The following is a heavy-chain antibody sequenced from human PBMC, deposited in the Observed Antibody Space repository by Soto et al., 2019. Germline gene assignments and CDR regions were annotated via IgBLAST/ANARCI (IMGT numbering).Heavy chain of an antibody. CDR1: GYTFTSYY. J-gene: IGHJ6*03. V-gene: IGHV1-8*01. CDR3: ARGAWDYYYYYYMDV. CDR2: MNPNSGNT. Sequence: ASVKVSCKASGYTFTSYYINWVRQATGQGLEWMGWMNPNSGNTGYAQKFQGRVTMTRNTSISTAYMELSSLRSEDTAVYYCARGAWDYYYYYYMDVWGKGTTVTVSS. D-gene: IGHD3-16*01.